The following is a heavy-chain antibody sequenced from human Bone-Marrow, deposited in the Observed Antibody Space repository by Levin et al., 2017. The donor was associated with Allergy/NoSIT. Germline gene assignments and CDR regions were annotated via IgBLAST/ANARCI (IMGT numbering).Heavy chain of an antibody. CDR3: ARCGSGSPGFYYYYGMDV. Sequence: GESLKISCKGSGYSFTSYWIGWVRQMPGKGLEWMGIIYPGDSDTRYSPSFQGQVTISADKSISTAYLQWSSLKASDTAMYYCARCGSGSPGFYYYYGMDVWGQGTTVTVSS. CDR1: GYSFTSYW. D-gene: IGHD3-10*01. J-gene: IGHJ6*02. CDR2: IYPGDSDT. V-gene: IGHV5-51*01.